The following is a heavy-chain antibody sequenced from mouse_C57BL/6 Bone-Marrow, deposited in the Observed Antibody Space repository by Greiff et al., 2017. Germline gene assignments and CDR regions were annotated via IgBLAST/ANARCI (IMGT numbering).Heavy chain of an antibody. J-gene: IGHJ2*01. Sequence: QVQLKQSGPELVKPGASVKISCKASGYAFSSSWMNWVKQRPGKGLEWIGRIYPGDGDTNYNGKFKGKATLTADKSSSTAYMQLSSLTSEDSAVYFCASSSPCRFDYWGQGTTRTVSS. V-gene: IGHV1-82*01. D-gene: IGHD1-1*01. CDR1: GYAFSSSW. CDR2: IYPGDGDT. CDR3: ASSSPCRFDY.